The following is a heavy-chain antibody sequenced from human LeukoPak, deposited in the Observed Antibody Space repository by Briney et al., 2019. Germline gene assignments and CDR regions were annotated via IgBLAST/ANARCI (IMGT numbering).Heavy chain of an antibody. Sequence: GGSLRLSCAASGFTFSSYWMHWVRQAPGKGLEWVSAISGSGGSTYYADSVKGRFTISRDNSKNTLYLQMNSLRAEDTAVYYCARADGSHYGLKDYWGQGTLVTVSS. CDR3: ARADGSHYGLKDY. D-gene: IGHD1-26*01. CDR1: GFTFSSYW. J-gene: IGHJ4*02. CDR2: ISGSGGST. V-gene: IGHV3-23*01.